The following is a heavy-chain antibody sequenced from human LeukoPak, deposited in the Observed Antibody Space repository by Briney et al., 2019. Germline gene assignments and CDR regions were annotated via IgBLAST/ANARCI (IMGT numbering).Heavy chain of an antibody. Sequence: GGSLRLSCAASGFTFSSYAMSWVRQAPGKGLEWGSAISGSGGSTYYADSVKGRFTISRDNSKNTLYLQMNSLRAEDTAVYYCVKDLVGATTPRVYFDYWGQGTLVTVSS. CDR1: GFTFSSYA. V-gene: IGHV3-23*01. CDR2: ISGSGGST. J-gene: IGHJ4*02. D-gene: IGHD1-26*01. CDR3: VKDLVGATTPRVYFDY.